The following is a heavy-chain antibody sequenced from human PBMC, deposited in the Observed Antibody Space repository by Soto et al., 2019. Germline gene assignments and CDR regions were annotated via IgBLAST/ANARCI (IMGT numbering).Heavy chain of an antibody. J-gene: IGHJ6*02. CDR2: IDPSDSYT. CDR1: GYSFTSYW. CDR3: ASPTPLRDYYYYYGMDV. D-gene: IGHD2-8*01. V-gene: IGHV5-10-1*01. Sequence: GESLKISCKGSGYSFTSYWISWVRQMPGKGLEWMGRIDPSDSYTNYSPSFQGHVTISADKSISTAYLQWSSLKASDTAMYYCASPTPLRDYYYYYGMDVWGQGTTVTVSS.